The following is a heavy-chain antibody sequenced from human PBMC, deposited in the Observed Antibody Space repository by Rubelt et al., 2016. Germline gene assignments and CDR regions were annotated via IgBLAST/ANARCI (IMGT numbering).Heavy chain of an antibody. Sequence: VHLVESGGGLVQPGGSLRLSCAASGFAFNYYSMNWVRQAPGKGLEWVAVMTYDGSEHYADSVKGRFTISIDNSKNTLYLQMNRRRGEDTAVYYGAKEQCSGWYRVADYWGQGSLVTVSS. D-gene: IGHD6-19*01. CDR3: AKEQCSGWYRVADY. CDR2: MTYDGSE. J-gene: IGHJ4*02. CDR1: GFAFNYYS. V-gene: IGHV3-30*18.